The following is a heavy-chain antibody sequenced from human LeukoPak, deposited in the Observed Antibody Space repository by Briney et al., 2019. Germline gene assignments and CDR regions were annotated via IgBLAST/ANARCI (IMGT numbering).Heavy chain of an antibody. D-gene: IGHD2-15*01. Sequence: PSETLSLTCTVSGVSISNHYSSWIRQPPGKGLEWIGYIYYTANTNYNPSLKSRVTISEDTSKNQVSLKLSSVTAADTAVYYCVRHSRVVAFDYWGQGNLVTVSS. CDR1: GVSISNHY. V-gene: IGHV4-59*08. CDR2: IYYTANT. J-gene: IGHJ4*02. CDR3: VRHSRVVAFDY.